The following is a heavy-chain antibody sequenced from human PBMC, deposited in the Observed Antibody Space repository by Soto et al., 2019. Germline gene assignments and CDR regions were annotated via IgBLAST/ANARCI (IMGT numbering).Heavy chain of an antibody. J-gene: IGHJ6*02. Sequence: TLSLTCTVSGGSISSGGYYWSWIRQHPGKGLEWIGYIYYSGSTYYNPSLKSRVTISVDTSKNQFSLKLSSVTAADTAVYYCARVGLKEYGMDVWGQGTTVTVSS. CDR2: IYYSGST. CDR1: GGSISSGGYY. CDR3: ARVGLKEYGMDV. V-gene: IGHV4-31*03.